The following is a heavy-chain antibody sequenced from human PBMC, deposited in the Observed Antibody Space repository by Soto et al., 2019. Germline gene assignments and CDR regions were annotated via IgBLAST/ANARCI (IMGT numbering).Heavy chain of an antibody. Sequence: PSETLSLTCTVSGGSISSGGYYWSWIRQHPGKGLEWIGYIYNSGSTYYNPSLKSRVTISVDTSKNQFSLKLSSVTAADTAVYYCARASSGYDYYYYGMDVWGQGTTVTVSS. D-gene: IGHD3-22*01. J-gene: IGHJ6*02. CDR1: GGSISSGGYY. CDR2: IYNSGST. V-gene: IGHV4-31*03. CDR3: ARASSGYDYYYYGMDV.